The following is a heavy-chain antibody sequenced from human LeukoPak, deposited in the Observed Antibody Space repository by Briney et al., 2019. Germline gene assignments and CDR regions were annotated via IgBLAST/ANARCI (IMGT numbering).Heavy chain of an antibody. D-gene: IGHD2-15*01. Sequence: SETLSLTCTVSGGSIHNNYWSWIRQPPGKGLEWIGSMYSSGKSDYSPSLKNRVTMSIDTSKNQFSLKLTSVTAADTAVYYCARQRFTPDRVYYMDVWGKGTTVTVSS. CDR3: ARQRFTPDRVYYMDV. V-gene: IGHV4-59*08. J-gene: IGHJ6*03. CDR2: MYSSGKS. CDR1: GGSIHNNY.